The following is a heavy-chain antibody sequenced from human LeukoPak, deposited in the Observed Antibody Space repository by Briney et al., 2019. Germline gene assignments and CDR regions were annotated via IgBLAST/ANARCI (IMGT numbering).Heavy chain of an antibody. J-gene: IGHJ1*01. V-gene: IGHV1-69*05. CDR2: IIPIFGTA. Sequence: PGASVKVSCKAAGGTFSNYAISWVRQAPGQGLEWMGGIIPIFGTANYAQKFQGRVTITTDESTSTAYMELSSLRSEDTAVYYCPRAPIAARLHAEYFQHWGQGTLVTVSS. CDR1: GGTFSNYA. CDR3: PRAPIAARLHAEYFQH. D-gene: IGHD6-6*01.